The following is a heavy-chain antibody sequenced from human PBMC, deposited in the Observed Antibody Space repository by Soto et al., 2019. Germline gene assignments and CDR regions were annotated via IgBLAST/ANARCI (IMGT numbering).Heavy chain of an antibody. D-gene: IGHD1-1*01. CDR2: VHYSGST. CDR3: ARATGTLRSRNCDY. Sequence: SETLSLTCNLSGGSFHNFYWLWIRQPPGKGLEWVGHVHYSGSTNYSPSLNSRATISLDTSKSQFSLRLSSVTAADTAVYYCARATGTLRSRNCDYWGQGSLVTVS. J-gene: IGHJ4*02. V-gene: IGHV4-59*12. CDR1: GGSFHNFY.